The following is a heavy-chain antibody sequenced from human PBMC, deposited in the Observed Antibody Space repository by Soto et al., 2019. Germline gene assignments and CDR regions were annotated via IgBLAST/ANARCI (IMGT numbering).Heavy chain of an antibody. Sequence: TLSLTCSVSGGSIRSVGSYWGWIRHHPGKGLDYIGYIYYSGSTYYNPTLKSRLSISVDASKNQCSLKLTSVTAADTAVYFCARDNVVNQTFDLWGQGTLVTVYS. CDR1: GGSIRSVGSY. V-gene: IGHV4-31*03. CDR3: ARDNVVNQTFDL. J-gene: IGHJ4*02. D-gene: IGHD3-16*01. CDR2: IYYSGST.